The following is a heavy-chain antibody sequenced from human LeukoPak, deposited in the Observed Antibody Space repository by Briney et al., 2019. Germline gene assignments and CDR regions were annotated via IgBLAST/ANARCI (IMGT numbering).Heavy chain of an antibody. V-gene: IGHV4-34*01. J-gene: IGHJ4*02. CDR1: GGSFSGYH. CDR2: INHSGST. CDR3: ARERRRIVATTYYFDY. D-gene: IGHD5-12*01. Sequence: SETLSLTCAVYGGSFSGYHWSWIRQPPGKGLEWIGEINHSGSTNYNPSLKSRVTISVDTSKNQFSLKLSSVTAADTAVYYCARERRRIVATTYYFDYWGQGTLVTVSS.